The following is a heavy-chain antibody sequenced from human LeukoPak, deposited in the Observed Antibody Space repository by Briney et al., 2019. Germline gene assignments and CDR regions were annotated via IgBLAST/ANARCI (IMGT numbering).Heavy chain of an antibody. V-gene: IGHV3-53*01. Sequence: LPGGSLRLSCVASGFSVSSNYMAWVRQAPGKGLEWVSVPYIGGNTYYGDFVKGRFTISRDNSRNTLYLQMNSLRVDDTAVYYCARELAVGAITEYFQDWGQGTLVTVSS. D-gene: IGHD1-26*01. J-gene: IGHJ1*01. CDR2: PYIGGNT. CDR3: ARELAVGAITEYFQD. CDR1: GFSVSSNY.